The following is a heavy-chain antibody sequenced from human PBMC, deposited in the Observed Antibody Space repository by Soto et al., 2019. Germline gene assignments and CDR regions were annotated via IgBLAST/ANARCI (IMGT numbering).Heavy chain of an antibody. CDR2: ISDSGGST. Sequence: GGSLRLSCAASGFTFSSYAMSWVRQAPGKGMEWVSGISDSGGSTYYADSVKGRFTISRDNSKNTLYLQMNSLRAEDTAVYYCAKGTYYYGSAPYYFDYWGQGTLVTVSS. D-gene: IGHD3-10*01. J-gene: IGHJ4*02. V-gene: IGHV3-23*01. CDR3: AKGTYYYGSAPYYFDY. CDR1: GFTFSSYA.